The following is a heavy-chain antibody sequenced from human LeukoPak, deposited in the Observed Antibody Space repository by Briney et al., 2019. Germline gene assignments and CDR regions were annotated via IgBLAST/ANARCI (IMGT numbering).Heavy chain of an antibody. CDR2: IFNRGST. Sequence: PSETLPLTCTISGGSVSSNGHYWNWIRQPPGKGLEWIGYIFNRGSTNYNPSLKSRVTISVDTANNQFSLRLSSVTAADTAVYYCARGNGDYLETNWFDPWGQGTLVTVSS. CDR3: ARGNGDYLETNWFDP. CDR1: GGSVSSNGHY. J-gene: IGHJ5*02. V-gene: IGHV4-61*08. D-gene: IGHD4-17*01.